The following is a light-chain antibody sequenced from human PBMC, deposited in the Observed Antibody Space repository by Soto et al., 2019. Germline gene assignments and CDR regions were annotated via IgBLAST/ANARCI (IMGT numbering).Light chain of an antibody. Sequence: QSALTQPASVSGSPGQSITISCIETSSDVGGYNYVSWYQQHPGKAPKLMIYDVSNRPSGVSNRFSGSKSGNTASLTISGLQAEDEADYYCSSYTSSSTLFGTGTKLTVL. V-gene: IGLV2-14*01. CDR3: SSYTSSSTL. CDR2: DVS. CDR1: SSDVGGYNY. J-gene: IGLJ1*01.